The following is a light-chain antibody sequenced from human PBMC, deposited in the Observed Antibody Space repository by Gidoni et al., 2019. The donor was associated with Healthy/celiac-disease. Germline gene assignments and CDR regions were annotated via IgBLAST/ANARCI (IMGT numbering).Light chain of an antibody. CDR2: LGS. J-gene: IGKJ4*01. V-gene: IGKV2-28*01. CDR1: QSLLHSNGYNY. Sequence: DIVMTKSQLSLPVTPGEPASISCRSSQSLLHSNGYNYLDWYLQQPGQSPQLLIYLGSNRASGVPARFSGSGSGTDFTLKISRVEAEDVGVYYCMQALQTPPTFGGGTKVEIK. CDR3: MQALQTPPT.